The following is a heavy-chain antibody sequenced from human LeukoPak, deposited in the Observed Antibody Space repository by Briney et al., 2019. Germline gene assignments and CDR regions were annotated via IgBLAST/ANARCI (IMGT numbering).Heavy chain of an antibody. CDR2: IIPIFGTA. Sequence: GASVKVSCKASGGTSSSYAISWVRQAPGQGLEWMGGIIPIFGTANYAQKFQGRVTITADESTSTAYMELSSLRSEDTAVYYCARDGYNNAFDIWGQGTMVTVSS. CDR3: ARDGYNNAFDI. V-gene: IGHV1-69*13. CDR1: GGTSSSYA. J-gene: IGHJ3*02. D-gene: IGHD5-24*01.